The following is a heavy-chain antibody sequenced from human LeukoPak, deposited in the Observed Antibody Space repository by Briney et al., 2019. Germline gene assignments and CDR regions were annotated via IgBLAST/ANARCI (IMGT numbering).Heavy chain of an antibody. Sequence: PSETLSLTCTVSGASISCNSHNWDWIRQPPGKGLESIGSIFHGGATYYNPSLQSRVTISVDTSKNQSSLKLTSVTAADTAVYYCARRPKQPGCWSGYVDCWGQGTLVTVSS. V-gene: IGHV4-39*01. CDR2: IFHGGAT. J-gene: IGHJ4*02. CDR1: GASISCNSHN. D-gene: IGHD3-3*01. CDR3: ARRPKQPGCWSGYVDC.